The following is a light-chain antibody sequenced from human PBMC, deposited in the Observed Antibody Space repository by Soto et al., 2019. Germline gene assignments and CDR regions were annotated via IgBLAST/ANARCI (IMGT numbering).Light chain of an antibody. Sequence: EIVLTQSPVTLSLSPGDRATLSCRASQTISTYLAWYQQNPGQAPRLLIYDASKRATAIPARFSGSGSGTDFTLTISSLEPEDFAVYYCQQRSKWPYTFGQGTKLEIK. V-gene: IGKV3-11*01. J-gene: IGKJ2*01. CDR3: QQRSKWPYT. CDR2: DAS. CDR1: QTISTY.